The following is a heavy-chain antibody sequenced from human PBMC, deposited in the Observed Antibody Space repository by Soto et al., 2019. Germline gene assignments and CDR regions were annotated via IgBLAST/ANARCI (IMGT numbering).Heavy chain of an antibody. V-gene: IGHV3-66*01. CDR2: IYSGGSI. CDR1: GFSVSSNY. Sequence: EVQLVESGGDLVQPGGSLRLSCAASGFSVSSNYMSWVRQAPGKGLEWVSVIYSGGSIYYADSVKDRFTISRYNSKNTVFLQMNSLRAEDTAVYYCARWGRYRWFDPWGQGTPVTVSS. J-gene: IGHJ5*02. CDR3: ARWGRYRWFDP. D-gene: IGHD3-16*02.